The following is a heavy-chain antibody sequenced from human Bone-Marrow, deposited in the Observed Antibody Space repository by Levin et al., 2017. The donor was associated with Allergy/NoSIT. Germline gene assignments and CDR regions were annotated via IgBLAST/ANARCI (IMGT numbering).Heavy chain of an antibody. CDR1: GFAFSNFT. CDR2: ISSNGERT. Sequence: AGGSLRLSCSASGFAFSNFTIHWVRQAPGKGLEYVSAISSNGERTYFADSVKGRFTISRDNSKNTLFLQMSSLKPEDAAVYFCVRGDLESWGQGTLVAVSS. J-gene: IGHJ4*02. CDR3: VRGDLES. V-gene: IGHV3-64D*06.